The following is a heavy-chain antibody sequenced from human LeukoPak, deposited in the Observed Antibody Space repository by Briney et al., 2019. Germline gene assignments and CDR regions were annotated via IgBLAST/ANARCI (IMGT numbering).Heavy chain of an antibody. CDR3: ARLTYSSGRTSYWYFDL. V-gene: IGHV4-59*08. Sequence: SETLSLTCIVSGGSFSSYYWNWIRQPPGKGLEWIAYIDYRGNTNYNSSLKSRVSISEDTSRYQFSLKLSSVTAADTAVYYCARLTYSSGRTSYWYFDLWGRGNLVTVSS. CDR2: IDYRGNT. D-gene: IGHD6-25*01. J-gene: IGHJ2*01. CDR1: GGSFSSYY.